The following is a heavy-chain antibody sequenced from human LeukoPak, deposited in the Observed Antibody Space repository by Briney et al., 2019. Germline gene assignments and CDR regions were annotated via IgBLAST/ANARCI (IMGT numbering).Heavy chain of an antibody. CDR1: GGSISSHY. J-gene: IGHJ4*02. V-gene: IGHV4-59*08. D-gene: IGHD6-19*01. Sequence: SETLSLTCTVSGGSISSHYWSWIRQPPGKGLEWIGYIYYSGSTNYNPSLKSRVTISVDTSKNQSSLKLSSVTAADTAVYYCARQQWLAYYFDYWGQGTLVTVSS. CDR3: ARQQWLAYYFDY. CDR2: IYYSGST.